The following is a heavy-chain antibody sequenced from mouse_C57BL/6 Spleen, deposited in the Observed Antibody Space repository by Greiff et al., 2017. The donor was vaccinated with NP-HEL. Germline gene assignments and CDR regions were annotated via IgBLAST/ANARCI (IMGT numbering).Heavy chain of an antibody. CDR3: ARDEGAWFAY. J-gene: IGHJ3*01. CDR2: ISAGGSYT. V-gene: IGHV5-4*01. CDR1: GFTFSSYA. Sequence: EVKLVESGGGLVKPGGSLKLSCAASGFTFSSYAMSWVRQTPEKRLEWVATISAGGSYTYYPDNVKGRFTISRDNAKNNLYLQMSHLKSEDTAMYYCARDEGAWFAYWGQGTLVTVSA.